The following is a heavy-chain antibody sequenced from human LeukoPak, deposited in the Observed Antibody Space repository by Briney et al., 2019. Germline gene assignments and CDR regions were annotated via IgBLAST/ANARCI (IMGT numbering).Heavy chain of an antibody. D-gene: IGHD3-10*01. Sequence: PSETLSLTCTVSGGSISTYYWSWVRQPPGKGLEWIGYIYYSGSTNYNPSLKSRVTISVDTSKNQFSLKLSSVTAADTAVYYCARGDYYGSGSYLWFDPWGQGTLVTVSS. CDR2: IYYSGST. J-gene: IGHJ5*02. CDR1: GGSISTYY. CDR3: ARGDYYGSGSYLWFDP. V-gene: IGHV4-59*01.